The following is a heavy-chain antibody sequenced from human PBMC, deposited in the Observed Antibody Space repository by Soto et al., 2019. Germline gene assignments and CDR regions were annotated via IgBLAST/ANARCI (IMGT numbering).Heavy chain of an antibody. CDR1: GYTFTSYY. CDR3: ARGRRNKYSDYVSFDY. D-gene: IGHD4-17*01. Sequence: ASVKVSCKASGYTFTSYYMHWVRQAPGQGLEWMGIINPSGGSTSYAQKFRGRVTMTRDTSISTAYMELSSLRSEDTAVYYCARGRRNKYSDYVSFDYWGQGTLVTVSS. J-gene: IGHJ4*02. CDR2: INPSGGST. V-gene: IGHV1-46*01.